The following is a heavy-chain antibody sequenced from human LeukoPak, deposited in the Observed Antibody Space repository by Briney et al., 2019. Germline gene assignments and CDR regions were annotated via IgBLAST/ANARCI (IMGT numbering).Heavy chain of an antibody. CDR1: GGSISRYD. V-gene: IGHV4-59*08. J-gene: IGHJ3*01. Sequence: SETLSLTCTVSGGSISRYDWSWIRPPPGKGLEWIGYVFHSGSSKYNPSLKSRVTISLDRAKKQFSLILTSVTATDTAVYFCARHEGHCTGGDCYSNAFDVWGQGTLVTVSS. CDR2: VFHSGSS. D-gene: IGHD2-21*02. CDR3: ARHEGHCTGGDCYSNAFDV.